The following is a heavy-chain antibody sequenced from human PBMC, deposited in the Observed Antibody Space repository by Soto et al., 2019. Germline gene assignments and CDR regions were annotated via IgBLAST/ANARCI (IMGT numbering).Heavy chain of an antibody. V-gene: IGHV1-2*02. D-gene: IGHD1-26*01. J-gene: IGHJ4*02. CDR3: GRGRSGQIVVFY. CDR2: IGPATGAT. CDR1: GCTFTSHA. Sequence: ASVKVSCKASGCTFTSHAIRWVRQAPEQGPEWMGEIGPATGATRYAQKFQGRVTMTRDMSITTVYMELNNLSPDDTAVYYCGRGRSGQIVVFYWGQGTPVTVSS.